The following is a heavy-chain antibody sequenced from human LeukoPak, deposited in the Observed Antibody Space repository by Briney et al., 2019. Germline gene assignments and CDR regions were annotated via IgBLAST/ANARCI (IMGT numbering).Heavy chain of an antibody. Sequence: SETLSLTCTVSGYSISSGYYWGWIRQPPGKGLEWIGSIYYSGSTYYNPSLKSRVTISVDTSKNQFSLKLSSVTAADTAVYYCARVVTDQRGYYFDYWGQGTLVTVSS. CDR1: GYSISSGYY. CDR3: ARVVTDQRGYYFDY. CDR2: IYYSGST. J-gene: IGHJ4*02. D-gene: IGHD2-15*01. V-gene: IGHV4-38-2*02.